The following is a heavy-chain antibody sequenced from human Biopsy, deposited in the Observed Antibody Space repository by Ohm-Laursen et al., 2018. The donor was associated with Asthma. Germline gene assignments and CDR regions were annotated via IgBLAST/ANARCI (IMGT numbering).Heavy chain of an antibody. Sequence: GASVKVSCKASGGTFSSFALSWVRQAPGQGLEWMGGIIPVFGITNDAQKFQDRVTITADVSTSTVYMELSSLRSEDTAVYYCAKERGTMNSSTDAFEMWGQGTKVTVSS. CDR3: AKERGTMNSSTDAFEM. V-gene: IGHV1-69*13. CDR1: GGTFSSFA. J-gene: IGHJ3*02. CDR2: IIPVFGIT. D-gene: IGHD3-22*01.